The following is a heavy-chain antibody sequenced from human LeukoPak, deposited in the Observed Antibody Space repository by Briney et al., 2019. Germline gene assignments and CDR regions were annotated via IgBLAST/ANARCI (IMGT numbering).Heavy chain of an antibody. CDR1: GGSISSYY. CDR3: AREGVGPRWLDP. CDR2: INTSGNS. J-gene: IGHJ5*02. Sequence: KPSETLSLTCTVSGGSISSYYWSWIRQPAGKGLEWIGRINTSGNSNYNPSLRSRVTMSVDTSKNQFSLNLSSVTAADTAVYYCAREGVGPRWLDPWGQGTLVTVSS. V-gene: IGHV4-4*07.